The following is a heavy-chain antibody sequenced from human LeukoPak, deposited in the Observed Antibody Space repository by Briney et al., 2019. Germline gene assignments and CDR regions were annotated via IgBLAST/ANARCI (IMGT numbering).Heavy chain of an antibody. CDR3: ARFAAGGSYYYYMDV. CDR1: GFTFSSYA. V-gene: IGHV3-48*01. D-gene: IGHD6-25*01. CDR2: IGTSSTTI. J-gene: IGHJ6*03. Sequence: PGGSLRLSCAASGFTFSSYAMSWVRQPPGKGLEWVSNIGTSSTTIYYADSVKGRFTISRGNAKNLLYLQMNSLRADDTAVYYCARFAAGGSYYYYMDVWGKGTTVTVSS.